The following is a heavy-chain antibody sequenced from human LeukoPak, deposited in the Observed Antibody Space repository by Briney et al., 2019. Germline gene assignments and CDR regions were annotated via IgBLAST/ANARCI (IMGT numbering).Heavy chain of an antibody. D-gene: IGHD1-26*01. J-gene: IGHJ4*02. V-gene: IGHV3-66*01. CDR1: GLTVSGNY. Sequence: GGSLRLSCAASGLTVSGNYMSGVRQAPGKGREWVSVIYSGGSTYYADSVKGRFTSSRDNSKNTLFLQMNSLRAVDSAVYYCAKASGYNGIYYAFYDYWGQGTLVTVSS. CDR3: AKASGYNGIYYAFYDY. CDR2: IYSGGST.